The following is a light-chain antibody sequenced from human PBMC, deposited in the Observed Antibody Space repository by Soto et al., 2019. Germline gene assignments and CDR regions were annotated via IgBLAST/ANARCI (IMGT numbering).Light chain of an antibody. V-gene: IGKV3-15*01. CDR1: QSVSSN. J-gene: IGKJ1*01. CDR2: GAS. CDR3: QQYNNWPPWT. Sequence: EIVMTQSPATLSVSPGERATLSCRASQSVSSNLAWYQQKPGQAPRLLIYGASTRATDIPARFSGSGSGTEFTLTISSLQSKDFAVYYRQQYNNWPPWTFGQGTKVEIK.